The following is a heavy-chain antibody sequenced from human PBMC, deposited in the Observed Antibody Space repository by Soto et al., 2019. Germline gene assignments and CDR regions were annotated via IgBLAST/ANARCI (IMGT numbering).Heavy chain of an antibody. CDR2: ISYDGSNK. CDR1: GFTFISYA. D-gene: IGHD3-3*01. CDR3: ARDAPNTISDAFDI. V-gene: IGHV3-30-3*01. Sequence: LSLTCAASGFTFISYAMHWVRQAPGKGLEWVAVISYDGSNKYYADSVKGRFTISRDNSKNTLYLQMNSLRAEDTAVYYCARDAPNTISDAFDIWGQGTMVTVSS. J-gene: IGHJ3*02.